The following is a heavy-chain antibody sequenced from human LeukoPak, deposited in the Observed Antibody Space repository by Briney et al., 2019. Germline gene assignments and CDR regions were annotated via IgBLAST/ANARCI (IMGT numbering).Heavy chain of an antibody. CDR2: IIPIFGTA. D-gene: IGHD5-24*01. CDR3: ARAARDSLYYYYYMDV. J-gene: IGHJ6*03. CDR1: GGTFSSYA. V-gene: IGHV1-69*13. Sequence: ASVKVSCKASGGTFSSYAISWVRQAPGQGLEWMGGIIPIFGTANYAQKFQGRVTITADESTSTAYMELSSLRSEDTAVYYCARAARDSLYYYYYMDVWGKGTTVTISS.